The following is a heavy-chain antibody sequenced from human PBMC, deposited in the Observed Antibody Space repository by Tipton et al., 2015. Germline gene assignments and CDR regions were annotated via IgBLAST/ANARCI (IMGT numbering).Heavy chain of an antibody. CDR1: GGIFSNYA. CDR2: IIPMLGTV. CDR3: AKGRYDFWSGYWYFDY. D-gene: IGHD3-3*01. V-gene: IGHV1-69*01. Sequence: QLVQSGPEVKKPGSSVKVSCKGSGGIFSNYAISWVRQAPGQGLEWMGGIIPMLGTVKYAQRFQDRVTITADESTSTVYMELRSLRSEDTAVYYCAKGRYDFWSGYWYFDYWGQGTLVTVSS. J-gene: IGHJ4*02.